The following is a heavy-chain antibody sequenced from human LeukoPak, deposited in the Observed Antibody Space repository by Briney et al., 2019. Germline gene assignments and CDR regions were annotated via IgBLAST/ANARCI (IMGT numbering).Heavy chain of an antibody. CDR1: GGFISSYC. J-gene: IGHJ4*02. V-gene: IGHV4-59*01. Sequence: PSETLSLTCTVSGGFISSYCWSWIRQPPGKGLEWIGYIYYSGSTNYNPSLKSRVTISADTSKNHFSLKLNSVTTADTAVYYCTRGAGWLIDYWGQGILVTVSS. CDR2: IYYSGST. CDR3: TRGAGWLIDY. D-gene: IGHD3-16*01.